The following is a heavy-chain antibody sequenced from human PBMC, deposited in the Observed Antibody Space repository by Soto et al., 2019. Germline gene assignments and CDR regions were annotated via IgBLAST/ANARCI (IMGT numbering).Heavy chain of an antibody. D-gene: IGHD3-10*01. J-gene: IGHJ4*02. CDR1: GFTFSSYA. V-gene: IGHV3-23*01. CDR2: ISGSGVST. Sequence: SLRLSCAASGFTFSSYAMTWIRQAQGKGLEWVSDISGSGVSTHYADSVKGRFTISRDNSKNTLYLQMNSLRAEDTAVYYCAKDVYGSGSYRFDFWGQGTLVTVSS. CDR3: AKDVYGSGSYRFDF.